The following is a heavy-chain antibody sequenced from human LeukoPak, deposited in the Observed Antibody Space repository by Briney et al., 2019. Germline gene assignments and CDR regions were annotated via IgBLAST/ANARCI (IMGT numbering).Heavy chain of an antibody. Sequence: GGSLRLSCAASGFTFSSYAMSWVRQAPGKGLEWVAFIQSDGSRKDYADSVKGRFAISRDNSKNTVFLQMNSLRADDTAVHYCAKEISGVTIGGGIWFDPWGQGTLVTVSS. V-gene: IGHV3-30*02. CDR2: IQSDGSRK. J-gene: IGHJ5*02. D-gene: IGHD3-3*01. CDR1: GFTFSSYA. CDR3: AKEISGVTIGGGIWFDP.